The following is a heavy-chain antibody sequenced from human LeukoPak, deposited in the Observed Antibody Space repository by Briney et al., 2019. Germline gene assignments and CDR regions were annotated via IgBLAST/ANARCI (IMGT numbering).Heavy chain of an antibody. CDR3: ARQELSYGSGSHFDY. CDR1: GVSISTYY. D-gene: IGHD3-10*01. Sequence: PSETLSLTCTVSGVSISTYYWTWIRQPPGKGLEWIGSISYSGSTNYSPSLEGRVTMSVDTSKNQFSLKLRAVTAADTAVYFCARQELSYGSGSHFDYWGQGILVTVSS. J-gene: IGHJ4*02. V-gene: IGHV4-59*08. CDR2: ISYSGST.